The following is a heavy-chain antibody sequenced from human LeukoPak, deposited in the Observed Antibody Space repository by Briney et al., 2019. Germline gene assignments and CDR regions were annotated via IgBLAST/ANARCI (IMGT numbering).Heavy chain of an antibody. Sequence: ASVKVSCKASGYTFTSYAMNWVRQAPGQGLEWMGWISAYNGNTNYAQKLQGRVTMTTDTSTSTAYMELRSLRSDDTAVYYCARGVGYCSGGSCYDWFDPWGQGTLVTVSS. J-gene: IGHJ5*02. CDR1: GYTFTSYA. CDR2: ISAYNGNT. D-gene: IGHD2-15*01. CDR3: ARGVGYCSGGSCYDWFDP. V-gene: IGHV1-18*01.